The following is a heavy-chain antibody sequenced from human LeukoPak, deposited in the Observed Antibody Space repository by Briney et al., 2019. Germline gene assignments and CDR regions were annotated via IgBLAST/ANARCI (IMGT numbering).Heavy chain of an antibody. CDR1: GFTFSSYE. V-gene: IGHV3-48*03. Sequence: PGGSLRLSCAASGFTFSSYEMNWVRQGPGKGLERFAHISSGGNVEYYLDSVRGRFTMSRDNAKSLLFLQMNSLRAEDTAVYYCARDTLNGPFVISLDYWGQGALVTVSS. CDR3: ARDTLNGPFVISLDY. CDR2: ISSGGNVE. D-gene: IGHD3-9*01. J-gene: IGHJ4*02.